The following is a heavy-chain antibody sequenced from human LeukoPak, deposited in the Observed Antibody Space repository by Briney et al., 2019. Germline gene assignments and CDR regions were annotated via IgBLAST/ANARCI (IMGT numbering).Heavy chain of an antibody. J-gene: IGHJ4*02. CDR1: GYTFTGYY. V-gene: IGHV1-2*02. CDR2: INPNSGGT. D-gene: IGHD1-1*01. Sequence: ASVKVSCKASGYTFTGYYMHWVRQAPGQGLEWMGWINPNSGGTNYAQKFQGRVTMTRDTSISTAYMELSRLRSDDTAVYYCARARMELEPTPFDYWGQGTLVTVSS. CDR3: ARARMELEPTPFDY.